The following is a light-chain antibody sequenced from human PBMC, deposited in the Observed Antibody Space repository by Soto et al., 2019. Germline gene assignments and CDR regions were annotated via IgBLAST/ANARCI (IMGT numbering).Light chain of an antibody. V-gene: IGKV1-5*01. Sequence: DIQMTQSPSTLSASVGDRVTITCRASQSISSWLAWYQQKPGKAPKLLIHGASSLDSGVPSRFSGSGSGTEFTLTISSLQPDDFATYYCQQYDTFSTFGQGTKVEIK. CDR3: QQYDTFST. CDR2: GAS. J-gene: IGKJ1*01. CDR1: QSISSW.